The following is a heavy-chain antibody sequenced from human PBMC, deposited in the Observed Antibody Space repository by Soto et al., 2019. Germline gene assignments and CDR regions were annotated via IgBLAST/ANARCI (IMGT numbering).Heavy chain of an antibody. J-gene: IGHJ5*02. CDR1: GFTFSSHC. CDR3: ATSMRHTLNP. V-gene: IGHV3-7*01. D-gene: IGHD2-8*01. CDR2: INKDGSDQ. Sequence: EVQVVESGGGLVQPGGSLRLSCAASGFTFSSHCMTWVRQVPGKGLEWVANINKDGSDQYYVDSVKGRFTISRDNAKNSLCLHMNSLRVEDTAVYYCATSMRHTLNPWGQGTLVTVSS.